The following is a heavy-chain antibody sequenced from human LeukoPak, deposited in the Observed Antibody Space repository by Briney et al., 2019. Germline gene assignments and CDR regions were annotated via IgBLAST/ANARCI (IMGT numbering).Heavy chain of an antibody. CDR3: AIQPWGSGNNWYFDL. V-gene: IGHV1-2*02. D-gene: IGHD7-27*01. CDR1: GYAFTAYY. Sequence: ASVKVSCKASGYAFTAYYIHWVRQAPGQGLEWMGWISPNSGGTDYAQKFQGRVTMTRDTSISTTYVELSSLTSDDTAVYYCAIQPWGSGNNWYFDLWGRGTLVTVSS. J-gene: IGHJ2*01. CDR2: ISPNSGGT.